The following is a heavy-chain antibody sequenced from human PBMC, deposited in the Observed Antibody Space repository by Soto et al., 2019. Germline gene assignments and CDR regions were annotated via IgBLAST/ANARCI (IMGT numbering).Heavy chain of an antibody. D-gene: IGHD2-21*01. Sequence: QVQLVESGVGVVQPERSLRLSCAASGFTFSSYGMHWVRQXPXKGXXXXXXXXYDGSNNYYSASVKGRFTXSRDNSKNSLXXXXXXXXXXXXXXXXXXXXXXXXXXXXXXXXSYXDYWLQATLVTVSS. CDR2: XXYDGSNN. V-gene: IGHV3-30*03. CDR1: GFTFSSYG. J-gene: IGHJ4*01. CDR3: XXXXXXXXXXXXXXXSYXDY.